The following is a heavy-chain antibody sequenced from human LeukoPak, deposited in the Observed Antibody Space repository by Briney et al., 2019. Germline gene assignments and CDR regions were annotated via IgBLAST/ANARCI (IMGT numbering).Heavy chain of an antibody. D-gene: IGHD2-15*01. Sequence: PGGSLRLSCAASGFPLSSYSINWVRQAPGEGLEWVPYISSSGSAIYYVDSVKGRFTVSRDNAKNSLFLQMNSPRAEDTAAYYCVRVKGSYFDYWGQGALVTVSS. J-gene: IGHJ4*02. V-gene: IGHV3-48*01. CDR3: VRVKGSYFDY. CDR2: ISSSGSAI. CDR1: GFPLSSYS.